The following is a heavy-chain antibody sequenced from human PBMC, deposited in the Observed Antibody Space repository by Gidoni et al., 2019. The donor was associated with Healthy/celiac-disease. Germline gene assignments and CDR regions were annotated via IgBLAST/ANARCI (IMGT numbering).Heavy chain of an antibody. CDR2: IKQDGSEK. Sequence: EVQLVESGGGLVQPGGSLSLSCAASGFTFSSYWMSWVRQAPGKGLEWVANIKQDGSEKYYVDSVKGRFTISRDNAKNSLYLQMNSLRAEDTAVYYCARENTAMAEYYYYGMDVWGQGTTVTVSS. CDR1: GFTFSSYW. CDR3: ARENTAMAEYYYYGMDV. J-gene: IGHJ6*02. V-gene: IGHV3-7*01. D-gene: IGHD5-18*01.